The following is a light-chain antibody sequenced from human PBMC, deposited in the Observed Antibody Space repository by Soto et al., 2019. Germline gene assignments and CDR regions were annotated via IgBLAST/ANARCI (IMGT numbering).Light chain of an antibody. Sequence: EIMLLDSPATLSLSPGERATLSCRASQSVGSYLAWYQHKPGQAPRLLISDASNRATGIPARFSGSGSGTDFTLTISRLEPEDFAVYYCQQYGRSGTSAQGTKVDIK. CDR3: QQYGRSGT. J-gene: IGKJ1*01. CDR2: DAS. CDR1: QSVGSY. V-gene: IGKV3-11*01.